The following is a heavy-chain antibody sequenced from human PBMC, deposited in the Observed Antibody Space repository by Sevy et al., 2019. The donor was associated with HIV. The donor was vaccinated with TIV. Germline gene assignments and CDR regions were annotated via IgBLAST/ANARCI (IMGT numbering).Heavy chain of an antibody. CDR2: IYSGGST. Sequence: GGSLRLSCAASGFTVSSNYMSWVRQAPEKGLEWVSVIYSGGSTYYADSVKGRFTISRDNSKNTLYLQMNSLRAEDTAVYYCVGGGYDYYYMDVWGKGTTVTVSS. J-gene: IGHJ6*03. CDR3: VGGGYDYYYMDV. CDR1: GFTVSSNY. V-gene: IGHV3-53*01. D-gene: IGHD2-15*01.